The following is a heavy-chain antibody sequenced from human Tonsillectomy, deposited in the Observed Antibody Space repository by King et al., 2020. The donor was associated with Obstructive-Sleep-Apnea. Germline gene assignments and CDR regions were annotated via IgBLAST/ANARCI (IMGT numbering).Heavy chain of an antibody. V-gene: IGHV1-8*01. D-gene: IGHD3-16*02. CDR3: AGGQADYVWGSYRYPWFDP. CDR2: MNPNSGNT. J-gene: IGHJ5*02. CDR1: GYTFTSYD. Sequence: HVQLVQSGAEVKKPGASVKVSCKASGYTFTSYDINWVRQATGQGLEWMGWMNPNSGNTGYAQKFQGRVTMTRNTSISTAYMELSSLRSEDTAVYYCAGGQADYVWGSYRYPWFDPWGQGTLVTVSS.